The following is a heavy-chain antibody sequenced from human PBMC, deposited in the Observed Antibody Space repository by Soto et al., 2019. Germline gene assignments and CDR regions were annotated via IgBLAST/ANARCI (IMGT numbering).Heavy chain of an antibody. CDR3: ARLVTMVRGYYYYMDV. CDR2: IYPGDSDT. CDR1: GYSFTSYW. J-gene: IGHJ6*03. D-gene: IGHD3-10*01. V-gene: IGHV5-51*01. Sequence: PGESLKISCKGSGYSFTSYWIGWMRQMPGKGLEWMGIIYPGDSDTRYSPSFQGQVTISADKSISTAYLQWSSLKASDTAMYYCARLVTMVRGYYYYMDVWGKGTTVTVSS.